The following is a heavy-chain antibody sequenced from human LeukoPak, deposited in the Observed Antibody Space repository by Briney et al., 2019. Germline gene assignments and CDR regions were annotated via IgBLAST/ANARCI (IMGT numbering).Heavy chain of an antibody. V-gene: IGHV5-51*01. Sequence: GESLQIYSQASGYSFTIYSIGWVRPMPGKGLEWVGIISPGDSHTTYSPSFQGQVTISADKSITTAYLQWSSLKASDTAMYYFARHVSGWSRFDRWGQGTLVTVSS. CDR3: ARHVSGWSRFDR. J-gene: IGHJ5*02. CDR1: GYSFTIYS. D-gene: IGHD6-19*01. CDR2: ISPGDSHT.